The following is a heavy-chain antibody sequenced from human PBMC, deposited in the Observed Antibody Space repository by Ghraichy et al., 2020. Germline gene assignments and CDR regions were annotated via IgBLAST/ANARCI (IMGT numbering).Heavy chain of an antibody. J-gene: IGHJ4*02. Sequence: SETLSLTCTVSGGSISSSSYYWGWIRQPPGKGLEWIGSIYYSGSTYYNPSLKSRVTISVDTSKNQFSLKLSSVTAADTAVYYCARDGSGPYHNFDYWGQGGLVTVSS. D-gene: IGHD3-10*01. CDR1: GGSISSSSYY. CDR3: ARDGSGPYHNFDY. CDR2: IYYSGST. V-gene: IGHV4-39*01.